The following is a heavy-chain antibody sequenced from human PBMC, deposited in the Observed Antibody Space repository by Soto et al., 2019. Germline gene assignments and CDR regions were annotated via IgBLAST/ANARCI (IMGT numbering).Heavy chain of an antibody. V-gene: IGHV3-7*01. CDR2: INPDGSAK. Sequence: GSLRLSCAASGFTFNTYWMNWIRQTPGKGLEWVANINPDGSAKYYVDSMKGRFTISRDNAKNSLYLQMNSLRAEDTAVYYCSAATAWWGQGTLVTVSS. CDR1: GFTFNTYW. J-gene: IGHJ4*02. CDR3: SAATAW. D-gene: IGHD2-15*01.